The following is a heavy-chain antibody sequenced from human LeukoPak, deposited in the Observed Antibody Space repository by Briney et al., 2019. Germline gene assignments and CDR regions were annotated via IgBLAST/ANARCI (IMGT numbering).Heavy chain of an antibody. CDR2: ISSATTTI. J-gene: IGHJ4*02. D-gene: IGHD3-10*01. CDR3: ANQEYYYGSGSYYNPLPFDY. CDR1: GFTFSAYI. Sequence: GGSLRLSCAASGFTFSAYIMNWVRQAPGKGLEWISYISSATTTIHYADSVKGRFTISRDNAKNTLYLQMNSLRDEDTAVYYCANQEYYYGSGSYYNPLPFDYWGQGTQVTVSS. V-gene: IGHV3-48*02.